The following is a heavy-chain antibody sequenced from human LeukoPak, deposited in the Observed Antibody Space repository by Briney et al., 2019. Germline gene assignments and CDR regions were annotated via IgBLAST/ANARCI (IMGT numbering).Heavy chain of an antibody. J-gene: IGHJ4*02. CDR2: ISNDGSNK. CDR1: GFTFSSYA. CDR3: ARGPLVQDYGDYVFLPHDFDY. D-gene: IGHD4-17*01. Sequence: GRSLRLSCAASGFTFSSYAMHWVRQAPGKGLEWVAVISNDGSNKYYADSVKGRFTISRDNSKNTLYLQMNSLRAEDTAVYYCARGPLVQDYGDYVFLPHDFDYWGQGTLVTVSS. V-gene: IGHV3-30-3*01.